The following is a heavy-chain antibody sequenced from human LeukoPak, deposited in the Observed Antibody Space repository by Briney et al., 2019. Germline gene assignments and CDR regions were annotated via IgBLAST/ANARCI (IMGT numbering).Heavy chain of an antibody. J-gene: IGHJ4*02. Sequence: PSETLSLTCTVSGGSLSSSSYYWGWIRQPPGKGLEWIGSIYYSGSTYYNPSLKSRVTISVDTSKNQFSLKLSSVTAADTAVYYCARLDPAEGLNFDYWGQGTLVTVSS. CDR2: IYYSGST. CDR1: GGSLSSSSYY. CDR3: ARLDPAEGLNFDY. D-gene: IGHD6-13*01. V-gene: IGHV4-39*01.